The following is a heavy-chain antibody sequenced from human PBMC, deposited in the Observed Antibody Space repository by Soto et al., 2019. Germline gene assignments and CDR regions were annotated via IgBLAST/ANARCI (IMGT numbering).Heavy chain of an antibody. CDR3: ARDGLLWFGELLLRTYYYYGMDV. D-gene: IGHD3-10*01. J-gene: IGHJ6*02. V-gene: IGHV6-1*01. CDR1: GDSVSSNSAA. CDR2: TYYRSKWYN. Sequence: SQTLSLTCAISGDSVSSNSAAWNWIRQSPSRGLEWLGRTYYRSKWYNDYAVSVKSRITINPDASKNQFSLQLNSVTPEDTAVYYCARDGLLWFGELLLRTYYYYGMDVWGQGTTVTVSS.